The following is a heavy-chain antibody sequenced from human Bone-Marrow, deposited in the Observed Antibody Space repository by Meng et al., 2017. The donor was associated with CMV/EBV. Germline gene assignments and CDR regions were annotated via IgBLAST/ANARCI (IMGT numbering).Heavy chain of an antibody. Sequence: SQTLSLTCTVSGYSISSGYYWGWIRQPPGKGLEWIGSIYHSGSTYYNPSLKSRVTISVDTSKNQFSLKPSSVTAADTAVYYCARSGLVDYWGQGTLVTVSS. D-gene: IGHD6-6*01. V-gene: IGHV4-38-2*02. CDR2: IYHSGST. CDR3: ARSGLVDY. CDR1: GYSISSGYY. J-gene: IGHJ4*02.